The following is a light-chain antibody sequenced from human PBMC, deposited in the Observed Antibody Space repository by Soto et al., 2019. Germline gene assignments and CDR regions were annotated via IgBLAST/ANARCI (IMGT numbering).Light chain of an antibody. J-gene: IGKJ1*01. CDR3: QQYGSSPRT. CDR1: QSVSSSY. Sequence: EIVLTQSPGTLSLSPGERATLSCRASQSVSSSYLAWCQQKTGQAPRLVMYGTSNRATGIPDRFSGSGSGTDFTLTISRLEPEDFAVYYCQQYGSSPRTFGQGTKVDIK. CDR2: GTS. V-gene: IGKV3-20*01.